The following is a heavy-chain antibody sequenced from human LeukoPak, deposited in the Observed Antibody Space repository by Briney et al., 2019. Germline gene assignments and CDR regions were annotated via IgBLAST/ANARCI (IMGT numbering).Heavy chain of an antibody. Sequence: PSETLSLTCTVSGGSISSSSYYWGWIRQPPGKGLEWIGSIYYSGSTYYNPSLKSRVTISVDTSKNQFSLKLSSVTAADTAVYYCARGPLRLRGRNYYGYYFDYWGQGTLVTVSS. CDR1: GGSISSSSYY. CDR2: IYYSGST. D-gene: IGHD1-26*01. J-gene: IGHJ4*02. V-gene: IGHV4-39*07. CDR3: ARGPLRLRGRNYYGYYFDY.